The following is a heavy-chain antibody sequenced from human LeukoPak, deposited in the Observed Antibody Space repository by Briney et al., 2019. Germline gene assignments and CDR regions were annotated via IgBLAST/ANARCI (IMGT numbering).Heavy chain of an antibody. CDR1: GYTFTSYY. Sequence: GASVKVSCKASGYTFTSYYMHWVRQAPGQGLEWMGIINPSGGSTSYAQKFQGRVTITADESTSTAYMELSSLRSEDTAVYYCARLMVFRGYVVYFDYWGQGTLVTVSS. J-gene: IGHJ4*02. D-gene: IGHD5-12*01. CDR3: ARLMVFRGYVVYFDY. V-gene: IGHV1-46*01. CDR2: INPSGGST.